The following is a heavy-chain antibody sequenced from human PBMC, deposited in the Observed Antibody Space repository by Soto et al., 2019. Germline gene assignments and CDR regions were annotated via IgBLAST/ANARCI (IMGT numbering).Heavy chain of an antibody. CDR1: SGPSRSYN. D-gene: IGHD1-26*01. CDR3: VRQGIDYLPGVADV. J-gene: IGHJ6*02. CDR2: VYYTGDT. Sequence: QVQLQQSGPRLVKPSETLSLTCTVSSGPSRSYNWGWIRQSPRRGLEWIGYVYYTGDTAYNPSLKSRVTISADTSTNTISLILSAVTAAGAAVYYCVRQGIDYLPGVADVWGQGTTVTVSS. V-gene: IGHV4-59*08.